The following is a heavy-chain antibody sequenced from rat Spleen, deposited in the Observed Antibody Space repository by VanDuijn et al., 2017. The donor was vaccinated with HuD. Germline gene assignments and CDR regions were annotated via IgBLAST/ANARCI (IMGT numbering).Heavy chain of an antibody. Sequence: EVQLVESGGGLVQPGRSLKLSCAASGFTFSDYYMAWVRQAPTKGLEWVTTISFDGGRNFYRDSVKGRVTISRDNAKRSLYLQMNSLRSEDTATYYCTRVPYPGSKGYVMDAWGQGVMVTVSS. D-gene: IGHD1-4*01. V-gene: IGHV5-20*01. CDR2: ISFDGGRN. CDR3: TRVPYPGSKGYVMDA. J-gene: IGHJ2*01. CDR1: GFTFSDYY.